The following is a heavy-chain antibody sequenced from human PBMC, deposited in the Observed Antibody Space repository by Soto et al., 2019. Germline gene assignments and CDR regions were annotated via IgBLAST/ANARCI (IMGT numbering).Heavy chain of an antibody. J-gene: IGHJ6*02. Sequence: SETLSLTCAVSGGSISSGGYSWSWIRQPPGKGLEWIGYIYHSGSTYYNPSLKSRVTISVDRSKNQFSLKLSSVTAADTAVYYCARDSSSYYYYYGMDVWGQGTTVTVSS. D-gene: IGHD6-6*01. CDR2: IYHSGST. CDR3: ARDSSSYYYYYGMDV. CDR1: GGSISSGGYS. V-gene: IGHV4-30-2*01.